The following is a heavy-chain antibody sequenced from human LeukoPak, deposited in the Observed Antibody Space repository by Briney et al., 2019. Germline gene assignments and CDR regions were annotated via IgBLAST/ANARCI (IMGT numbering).Heavy chain of an antibody. V-gene: IGHV4-59*01. J-gene: IGHJ4*02. CDR2: IYYSGST. CDR3: ARLGSDFDY. Sequence: PSETLSLTCTVSGGSINSYYWSWIRQPPGKGLEWIGYIYYSGSTNYNPSLKSRVTISVDTSKNQFSLKLSSVTAADTAVYYCARLGSDFDYWGQGTLVTVSS. D-gene: IGHD6-19*01. CDR1: GGSINSYY.